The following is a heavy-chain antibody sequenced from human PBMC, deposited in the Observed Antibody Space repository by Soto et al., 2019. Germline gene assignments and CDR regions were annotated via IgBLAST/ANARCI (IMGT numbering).Heavy chain of an antibody. Sequence: ASVKVSCKASGYTFTSYDINWVRQATGQGLEWMGWMNPNSGNTGYAQKFQGRVTMTRNTSISTAYMELSSLRSEDTAVYYCASAPVQLPLYYGMDVWGQGTTVTVSS. D-gene: IGHD2-2*01. CDR1: GYTFTSYD. J-gene: IGHJ6*02. CDR3: ASAPVQLPLYYGMDV. V-gene: IGHV1-8*01. CDR2: MNPNSGNT.